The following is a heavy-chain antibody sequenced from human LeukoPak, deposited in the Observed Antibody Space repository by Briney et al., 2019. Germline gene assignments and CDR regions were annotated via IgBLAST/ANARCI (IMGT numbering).Heavy chain of an antibody. J-gene: IGHJ4*02. CDR1: GGSISSSNW. CDR3: ARAPGLGAYFDY. D-gene: IGHD3-16*01. V-gene: IGHV4-4*02. CDR2: INHGGST. Sequence: SGTLSLTCAVSGGSISSSNWWSWIRQPPGKGLEWIGEINHGGSTNYNPSLKSRVTISVDTSKNQFSLKLSSVTAADTAVYYCARAPGLGAYFDYWGQGTLVTVSS.